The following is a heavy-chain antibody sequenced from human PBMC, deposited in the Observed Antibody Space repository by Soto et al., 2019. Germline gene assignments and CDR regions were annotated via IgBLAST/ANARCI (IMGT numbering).Heavy chain of an antibody. CDR3: ARYDAFKAFDL. Sequence: GGSLRLSCAASGFTFNSYSVNWVRQAPGKGLEWVASISSGSVYIDFADSVKGRFTISRDDVTNSVSLQMDSLRVEDTGICYCARYDAFKAFDLWGQGTMVTVS. D-gene: IGHD1-1*01. CDR2: ISSGSVYI. CDR1: GFTFNSYS. V-gene: IGHV3-21*01. J-gene: IGHJ3*01.